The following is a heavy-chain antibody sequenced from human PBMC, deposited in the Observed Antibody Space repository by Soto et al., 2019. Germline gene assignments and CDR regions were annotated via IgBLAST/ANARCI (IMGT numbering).Heavy chain of an antibody. J-gene: IGHJ6*02. D-gene: IGHD5-18*01. CDR2: LYSGGRI. CDR1: GFTVSDNY. V-gene: IGHV3-53*01. Sequence: EAQLVESGGGLIQPGGSLRLSCAASGFTVSDNYITWVRQAPGKGLEWVSLLYSGGRIYYAYSVMGRFTISIDTSKNTLYLQMNSLITEDTAVYYCAKSDPGYAYGLNVWGQGTTVTVSS. CDR3: AKSDPGYAYGLNV.